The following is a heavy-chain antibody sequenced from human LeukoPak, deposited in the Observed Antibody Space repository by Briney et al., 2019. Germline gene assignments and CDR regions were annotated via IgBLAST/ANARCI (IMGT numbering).Heavy chain of an antibody. CDR2: IHTSGNT. Sequence: SEALSLTCTVSGGSISTYYWSWIRQPAGKGLEWIGRIHTSGNTDYNPSLKSRVTMSVDTSKNQFSLKLSSVTAADTAVYYCAREGSMTARPFVSIDYWGQGTLVTISS. D-gene: IGHD6-6*01. CDR3: AREGSMTARPFVSIDY. J-gene: IGHJ4*02. V-gene: IGHV4-4*07. CDR1: GGSISTYY.